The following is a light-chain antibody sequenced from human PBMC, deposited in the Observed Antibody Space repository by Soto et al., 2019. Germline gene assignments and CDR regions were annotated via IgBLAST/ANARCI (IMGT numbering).Light chain of an antibody. CDR3: MQALQTPYT. V-gene: IGKV2-28*01. CDR1: QSLLHSNGFKY. Sequence: DIVMTQSPLFLPVTPGEPASISCRSSQSLLHSNGFKYLDWYLQRPGQSPQLLVYLGSNRASGVPDRFIGSGSGSDFTLKISRVEAEDVGVYYCMQALQTPYTFGQGTKLEIK. CDR2: LGS. J-gene: IGKJ2*01.